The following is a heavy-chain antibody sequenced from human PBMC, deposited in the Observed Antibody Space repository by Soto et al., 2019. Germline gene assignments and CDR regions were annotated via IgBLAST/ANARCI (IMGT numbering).Heavy chain of an antibody. CDR1: GYSFTSYW. V-gene: IGHV5-10-1*01. D-gene: IGHD6-19*01. CDR3: ASGIAVAGMYDGGFDP. J-gene: IGHJ5*02. Sequence: PGESLKISCKGPGYSFTSYWLCSERQMHGKGLEWMGRIDPSDSYTNYSPSFQGHVTIPADKSISTAYLQWSSLKASDTAMYYCASGIAVAGMYDGGFDPWGQGTLVTVSS. CDR2: IDPSDSYT.